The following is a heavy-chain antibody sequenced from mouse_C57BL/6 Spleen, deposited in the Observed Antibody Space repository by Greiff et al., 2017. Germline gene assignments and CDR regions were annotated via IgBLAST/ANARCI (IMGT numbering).Heavy chain of an antibody. CDR3: ARPFTTGRGWFAY. J-gene: IGHJ3*01. CDR2: ISSGSSTI. D-gene: IGHD1-1*01. CDR1: GFTFSDYG. V-gene: IGHV5-17*01. Sequence: EVKVVESGGGLVKPGGSLKLSCAASGFTFSDYGMHWVRQAPEKGLEWVAYISSGSSTIYYADTVKGRFTISRDNAKNTLFLKMTSLRSEDTAMYYCARPFTTGRGWFAYWGQGTLVTVSA.